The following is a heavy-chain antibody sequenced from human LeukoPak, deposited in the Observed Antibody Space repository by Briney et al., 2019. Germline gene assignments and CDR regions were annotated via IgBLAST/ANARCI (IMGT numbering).Heavy chain of an antibody. CDR3: ARDSCSSTSCLSIDDY. V-gene: IGHV1-2*02. J-gene: IGHJ4*02. Sequence: ASVKVSCKASGYTFSGYYMHWVRQAPGQGLEWMGWINPNSGGTNYAHKFQGRVTMTRDTSISTAYMELSRLSSDDTAVYYCARDSCSSTSCLSIDDYWGQGTLVTVSS. CDR2: INPNSGGT. D-gene: IGHD2-2*01. CDR1: GYTFSGYY.